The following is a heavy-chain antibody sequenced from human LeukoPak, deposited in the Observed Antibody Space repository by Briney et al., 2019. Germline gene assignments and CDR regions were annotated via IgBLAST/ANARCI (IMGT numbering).Heavy chain of an antibody. V-gene: IGHV3-30-3*01. D-gene: IGHD2-15*01. CDR3: ARDSYCSGGSCWDYYYGMDV. Sequence: GGSLRLSCAASGFSFSSYAMHWVRQAPGKGLEWVAVISYDGSNKYYADSVKGRFTISRDNSKNTLYPQMNSLRAEDTAVYYCARDSYCSGGSCWDYYYGMDVWGQGTTVTVSS. J-gene: IGHJ6*02. CDR2: ISYDGSNK. CDR1: GFSFSSYA.